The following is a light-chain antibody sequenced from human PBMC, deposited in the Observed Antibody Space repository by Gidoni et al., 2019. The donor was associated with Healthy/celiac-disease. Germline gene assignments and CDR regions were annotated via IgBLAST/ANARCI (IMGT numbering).Light chain of an antibody. CDR1: SSNIVAGYD. V-gene: IGLV1-40*01. Sequence: QSVLPQPPAVAGAQGQRVTISCTGSSSNIVAGYDVHWYQQLQGKAPKLLISGNSNRPSGVPDRFSGSKSGTSASLAITVLQAEDDADYYCQSYDSSLSVVVFGGWTNLTVL. J-gene: IGLJ2*01. CDR2: GNS. CDR3: QSYDSSLSVVV.